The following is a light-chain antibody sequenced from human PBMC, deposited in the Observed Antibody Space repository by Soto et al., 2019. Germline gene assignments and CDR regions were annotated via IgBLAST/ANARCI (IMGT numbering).Light chain of an antibody. CDR3: QQYGSSRT. V-gene: IGKV3-20*01. J-gene: IGKJ1*01. Sequence: EIVLSQSPGTLPLSPGERAALSCGASQIVYGRQLAWCQHKRGQAPRLLIYGASSRATGIPDRFSGSGSGTDFTLTITRLEPEDFAIYYCQQYGSSRTFGQGTKVDIK. CDR2: GAS. CDR1: QIVYGRQ.